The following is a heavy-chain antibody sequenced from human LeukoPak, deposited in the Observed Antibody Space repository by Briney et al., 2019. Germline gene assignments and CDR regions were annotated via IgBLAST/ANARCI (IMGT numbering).Heavy chain of an antibody. J-gene: IGHJ4*02. CDR2: IGISSGNT. Sequence: GGSLRLSCAASGFRFSDYSMNWVRQAPGKGLEWISYIGISSGNTNYADSVKGRFTISGDKAKNSLYLQMKSLRVEDTAVYYCARDYKYAFDNWGQGTLVTASS. D-gene: IGHD5-24*01. CDR3: ARDYKYAFDN. CDR1: GFRFSDYS. V-gene: IGHV3-48*01.